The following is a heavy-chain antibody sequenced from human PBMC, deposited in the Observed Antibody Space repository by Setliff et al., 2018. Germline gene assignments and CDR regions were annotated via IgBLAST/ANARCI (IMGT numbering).Heavy chain of an antibody. CDR1: GFTFSDYY. CDR2: ITFGSLSR. CDR3: AKDLGYSYGYRFDY. V-gene: IGHV3-23*01. D-gene: IGHD5-18*01. J-gene: IGHJ4*02. Sequence: PGGSLRLSCAASGFTFSDYYMSWIRQAPGKGLEWVSAITFGSLSRYYADSVKGRFTISRDNSKNTLYLQMNSLRAEDTAVYYCAKDLGYSYGYRFDYWGQGTLVTVSS.